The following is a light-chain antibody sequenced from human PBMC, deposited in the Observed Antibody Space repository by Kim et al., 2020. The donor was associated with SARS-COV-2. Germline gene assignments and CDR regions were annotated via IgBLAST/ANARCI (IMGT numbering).Light chain of an antibody. CDR2: EDN. Sequence: GKTVTLSCTRSSCSIASNYVQWYQQRPGSSPTTVIYEDNQRPSGVPDRFSGSIDSSSNSASLTISGLKTEDEADYYCQSYDSSNQVFGGGTQLTVL. J-gene: IGLJ3*02. CDR3: QSYDSSNQV. V-gene: IGLV6-57*01. CDR1: SCSIASNY.